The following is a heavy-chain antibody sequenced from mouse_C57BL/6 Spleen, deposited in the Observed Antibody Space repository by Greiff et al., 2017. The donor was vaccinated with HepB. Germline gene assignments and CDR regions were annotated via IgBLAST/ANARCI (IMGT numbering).Heavy chain of an antibody. V-gene: IGHV1-53*01. CDR2: ISPSDGGT. J-gene: IGHJ2*01. CDR1: GYTFTSYW. CDR3: AGSRDYDYYFDY. Sequence: QVQLQQPGTELVKPGASVKLSCKASGYTFTSYWMHWVKQRPGQGLEWMGNISPSDGGTNYNEKFTNKVTLTVDKSSSTAYLQLSSLTSEDSAVYYFAGSRDYDYYFDYWGQGTTLTVSS. D-gene: IGHD2-4*01.